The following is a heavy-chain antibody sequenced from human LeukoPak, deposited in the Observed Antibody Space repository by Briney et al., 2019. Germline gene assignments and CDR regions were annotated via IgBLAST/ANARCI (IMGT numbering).Heavy chain of an antibody. CDR2: ISYDGSNK. V-gene: IGHV3-30-3*01. Sequence: GRSLRLSCAASGFTFSSYAMHWVRQAPGKGLEWVAVISYDGSNKYYADSVKGRFTISRDNSKNTLYLQMSSLRAEDTAVYFCAKDREPYSSSWYYFDYWGQGTLVTVSS. CDR3: AKDREPYSSSWYYFDY. D-gene: IGHD6-13*01. J-gene: IGHJ4*02. CDR1: GFTFSSYA.